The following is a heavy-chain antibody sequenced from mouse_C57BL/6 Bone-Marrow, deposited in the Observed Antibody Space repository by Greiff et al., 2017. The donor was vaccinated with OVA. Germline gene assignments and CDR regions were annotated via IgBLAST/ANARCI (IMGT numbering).Heavy chain of an antibody. CDR1: GYTFTNYW. V-gene: IGHV1-63*01. J-gene: IGHJ2*01. CDR2: IYPGGGYT. CDR3: AREGLYEGYPYYFDY. Sequence: VMLVESGAELVRPGTSVKMSCKASGYTFTNYWIGWAKQRPGHGLEWIGDIYPGGGYTNYNEKFKGKATLTADKSSSTAYMQFSSLTSEDSAIYYCAREGLYEGYPYYFDYWGQGTTLTVSS. D-gene: IGHD2-3*01.